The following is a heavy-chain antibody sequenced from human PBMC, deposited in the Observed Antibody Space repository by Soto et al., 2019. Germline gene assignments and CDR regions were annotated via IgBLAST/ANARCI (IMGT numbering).Heavy chain of an antibody. CDR1: GVSISGRRYY. D-gene: IGHD1-26*01. Sequence: PWKNLSITCTVSGVSISGRRYYWGWIRQPPGRGLEWIGNIYYSGSTYYTPALKSRVTLSVDASKNQFSLNLNSVTAADTAGYYCARGGIPPSGYGIAYAMDVWGQGTTVT. J-gene: IGHJ6*02. CDR2: IYYSGST. V-gene: IGHV4-39*01. CDR3: ARGGIPPSGYGIAYAMDV.